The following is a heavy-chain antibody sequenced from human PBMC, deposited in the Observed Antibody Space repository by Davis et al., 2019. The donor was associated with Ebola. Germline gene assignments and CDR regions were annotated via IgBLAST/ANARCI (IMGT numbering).Heavy chain of an antibody. CDR3: ARAALGSGWWGY. V-gene: IGHV3-66*02. CDR2: IYSGGST. D-gene: IGHD6-19*01. CDR1: GFTVSSNY. Sequence: GESLKISCAASGFTVSSNYMSWVRQAPGKGLEWVSVIYSGGSTYYADSVKGRFTISRDNSKNTLYLQMNSLRAEDTAVYYCARAALGSGWWGYWGQGTLVTVSS. J-gene: IGHJ4*02.